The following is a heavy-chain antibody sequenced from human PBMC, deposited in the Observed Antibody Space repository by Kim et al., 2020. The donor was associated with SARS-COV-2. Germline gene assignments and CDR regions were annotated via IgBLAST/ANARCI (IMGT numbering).Heavy chain of an antibody. CDR2: IYHSGIT. CDR1: GYSISSGYY. CDR3: ARVLIGYSDAPINY. V-gene: IGHV4-38-2*01. D-gene: IGHD5-18*01. Sequence: SETLSLTCAVSGYSISSGYYWGWIRQPPGKGLELIGSIYHSGITYYNPSLKSRVTISVDTSKNHFSLKLSSVTAADTALYYCARVLIGYSDAPINYWGQG. J-gene: IGHJ4*02.